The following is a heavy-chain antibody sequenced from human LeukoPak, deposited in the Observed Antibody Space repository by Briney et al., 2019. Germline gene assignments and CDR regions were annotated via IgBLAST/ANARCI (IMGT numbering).Heavy chain of an antibody. D-gene: IGHD5-12*01. V-gene: IGHV1-2*02. CDR2: INPNSGGT. J-gene: IGHJ6*03. CDR1: GYTFTSYG. CDR3: ARCRGYSGYVSYYYYYMDV. Sequence: ASVKVSCKASGYTFTSYGISWVRQAPGQGLEWMGWINPNSGGTNYAQKFQGRVTMTRDTSISTAYMELSRLRSDDTAVYYCARCRGYSGYVSYYYYYMDVWGKGTTVTVSS.